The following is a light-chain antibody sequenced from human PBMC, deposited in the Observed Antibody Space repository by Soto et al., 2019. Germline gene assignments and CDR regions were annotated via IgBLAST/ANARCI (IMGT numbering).Light chain of an antibody. J-gene: IGKJ5*01. CDR1: QSVSSN. Sequence: EIVITHSPSTLSVSPGERATLSCRASQSVSSNLAWYQQKPGQAPRLLIYGASTRATGIPARFSGSGSGTEFTLTISSLQSEDFAVYYCQQYNNWPPTTFGQGTRM. V-gene: IGKV3-15*01. CDR2: GAS. CDR3: QQYNNWPPTT.